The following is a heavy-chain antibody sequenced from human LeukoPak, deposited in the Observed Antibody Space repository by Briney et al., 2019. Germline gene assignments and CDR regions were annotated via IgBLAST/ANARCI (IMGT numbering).Heavy chain of an antibody. CDR1: GGSISSYY. J-gene: IGHJ4*02. CDR2: IYYSGST. D-gene: IGHD1-26*01. V-gene: IGHV4-59*08. Sequence: PSETLSLTCTVSGGSISSYYWSWIRQPPGKGLEWIGYIYYSGSTNYNPSLKSRVTISVDTSKNQFSLKLRSVTAADTAVYCCARQILGTTLYFDYWGQGTLVTVSS. CDR3: ARQILGTTLYFDY.